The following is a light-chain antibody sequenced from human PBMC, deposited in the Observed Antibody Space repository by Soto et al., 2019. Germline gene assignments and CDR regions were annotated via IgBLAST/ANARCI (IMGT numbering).Light chain of an antibody. Sequence: DIHMAQSPSTLSASVGDRVTITCRASQSIDVWLAWYQQKAGKAPKLLICKASTLESGVPSRFSGSGSGTEFTLTISSLQPDDFATYYCQQYNVYWTFGQGTKVEIK. CDR2: KAS. J-gene: IGKJ1*01. CDR1: QSIDVW. V-gene: IGKV1-5*03. CDR3: QQYNVYWT.